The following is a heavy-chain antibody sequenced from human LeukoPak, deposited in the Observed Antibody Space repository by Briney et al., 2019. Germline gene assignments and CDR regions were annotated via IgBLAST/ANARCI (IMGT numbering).Heavy chain of an antibody. J-gene: IGHJ4*02. Sequence: ASVKVSCKASGGTFSSYAISWVRQAPGQGLEWMGRIIPILGIANYAQKFQGRVTITADKSTSTAYMELSSLRSEDTAVYYCARDRGSSGWMEDYWGQGTLVTVSS. CDR1: GGTFSSYA. CDR3: ARDRGSSGWMEDY. V-gene: IGHV1-69*04. D-gene: IGHD6-19*01. CDR2: IIPILGIA.